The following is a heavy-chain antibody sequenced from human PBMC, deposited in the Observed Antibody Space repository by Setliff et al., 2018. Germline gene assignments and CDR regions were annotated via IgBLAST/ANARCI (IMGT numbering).Heavy chain of an antibody. CDR1: GFTFSTYA. V-gene: IGHV3-23*01. Sequence: GGSLRLSCAASGFTFSTYAVSWVRQAPGKGLEWVSSISGSGSSAYYADSVKGRFTISRDNPKNTLFLQMNSLRAEDTAVYYCAKDRYCGGGSCLKDFEYWGQGALVTVSS. J-gene: IGHJ4*02. CDR2: ISGSGSSA. CDR3: AKDRYCGGGSCLKDFEY. D-gene: IGHD2-15*01.